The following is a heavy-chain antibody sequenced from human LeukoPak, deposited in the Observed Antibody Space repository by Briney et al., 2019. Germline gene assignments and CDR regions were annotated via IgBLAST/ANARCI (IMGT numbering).Heavy chain of an antibody. CDR2: ISSSSSYI. CDR3: AREVDTAMVTGDYYYYMDV. CDR1: GLTFSSYS. V-gene: IGHV3-21*01. D-gene: IGHD5-18*01. Sequence: GGSLRLSCAASGLTFSSYSMNWVRQAPGKGLEWVPSISSSSSYIYYADSVKGRFTISRDNAKNSLYLQMNSLRAEDTAVYYCAREVDTAMVTGDYYYYMDVWGKGTTVTASS. J-gene: IGHJ6*03.